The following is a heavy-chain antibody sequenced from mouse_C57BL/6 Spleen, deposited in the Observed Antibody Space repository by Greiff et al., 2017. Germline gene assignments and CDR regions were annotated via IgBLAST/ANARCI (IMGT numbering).Heavy chain of an antibody. CDR2: IYPGDGDT. Sequence: VQLQESGPELVKPGASVKISCKASGYAFSSSWLNWVKQGPGNGLEWIGRIYPGDGDTNYNGKFKGKATLTADKSSSTAYMQLSSLTSEDSAVYFCARSVINYFDYWGQGTTLTVSS. CDR3: ARSVINYFDY. J-gene: IGHJ2*01. CDR1: GYAFSSSW. V-gene: IGHV1-82*01. D-gene: IGHD1-1*01.